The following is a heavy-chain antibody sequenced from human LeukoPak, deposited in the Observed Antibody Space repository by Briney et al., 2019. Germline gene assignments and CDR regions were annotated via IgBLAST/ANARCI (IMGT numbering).Heavy chain of an antibody. D-gene: IGHD2-21*02. CDR2: IKQGGSEK. V-gene: IGHV3-7*01. J-gene: IGHJ4*02. CDR1: GFTFCSYW. CDR3: ARDGRPYCGGDCYPGAPDY. Sequence: GGSLRLSCAASGFTFCSYWMSCVRTAPGKGLVWLANIKQGGSEKQYVDYIKGRFTISRDNAKNTLYLQMNSLSAEDTALYYCARDGRPYCGGDCYPGAPDYWGQGTLLTVSS.